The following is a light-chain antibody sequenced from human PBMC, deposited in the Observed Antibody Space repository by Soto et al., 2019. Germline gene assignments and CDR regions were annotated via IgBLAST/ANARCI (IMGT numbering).Light chain of an antibody. CDR1: KXDIGVYDF. V-gene: IGLV2-8*01. CDR2: EVV. CDR3: SSYTAGGTI. J-gene: IGLJ1*01. Sequence: QSVLTQPPSASGSPGQSVTISCTGTKXDIGVYDFVSWYQHHPGKAPRLIIYEVVQRPSGVPDRFSGSKSGNTASLTVSGLQAAAEADYYCSSYTAGGTIFGTGTKVTIL.